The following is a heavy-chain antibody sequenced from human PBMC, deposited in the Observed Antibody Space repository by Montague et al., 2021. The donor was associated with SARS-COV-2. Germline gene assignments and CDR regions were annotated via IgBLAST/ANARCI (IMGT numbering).Heavy chain of an antibody. CDR3: ARGGTVTTFYYYYYGMDV. CDR1: GRSFSGYD. J-gene: IGHJ6*02. V-gene: IGHV4-34*01. D-gene: IGHD4-17*01. Sequence: SETLSLTCAVYGRSFSGYDWSWIRQPPGKGLEWIGEINHSGSTNYNPSLKSRVTISVDTSKNQFSLKLSSVTAADTAVYYCARGGTVTTFYYYYYGMDVWGQGTTVTVSS. CDR2: INHSGST.